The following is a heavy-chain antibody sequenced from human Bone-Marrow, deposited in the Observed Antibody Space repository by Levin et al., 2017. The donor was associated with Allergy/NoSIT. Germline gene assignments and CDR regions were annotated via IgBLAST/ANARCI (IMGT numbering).Heavy chain of an antibody. D-gene: IGHD6-13*01. CDR3: AKDQGEGSSWDGRFDY. Sequence: GGSLRLSCAASGFTFSSYAMSWVRQAPGKGLEWVSTISGSGGTTNFADSVKGRFTISRDNSENTLYLQMSSLRAEDTAVYYCAKDQGEGSSWDGRFDYWGQGTLVTVSS. CDR2: ISGSGGTT. J-gene: IGHJ4*02. V-gene: IGHV3-23*01. CDR1: GFTFSSYA.